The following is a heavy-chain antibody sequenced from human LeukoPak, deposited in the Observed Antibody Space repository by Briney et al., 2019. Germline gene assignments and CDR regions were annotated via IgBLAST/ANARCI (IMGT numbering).Heavy chain of an antibody. CDR3: ARGPYDILTGSHPFDY. V-gene: IGHV4-59*11. J-gene: IGHJ4*02. CDR2: MYDSGST. CDR1: GGSISSHY. D-gene: IGHD3-9*01. Sequence: PSETLSLTCTVSGGSISSHYWSWIRQPPGKGLEWIGYMYDSGSTKYNPSLKSRVTISVDMSRNQFSLKLSSVTAADTAVYYCARGPYDILTGSHPFDYWGQGTLVTVSS.